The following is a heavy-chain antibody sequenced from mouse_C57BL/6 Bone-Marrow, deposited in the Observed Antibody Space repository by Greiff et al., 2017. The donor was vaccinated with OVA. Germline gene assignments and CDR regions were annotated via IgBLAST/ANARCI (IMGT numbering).Heavy chain of an antibody. CDR1: GYTFTSYW. D-gene: IGHD4-1*01. J-gene: IGHJ3*01. CDR2: IDPSDSYT. Sequence: VQLQQSGAELVRPGTSVKLSCKASGYTFTSYWMHWVKQRPGQGLEWIGVIDPSDSYTNYNQKFKGKATLTVDTSSSTAYMQLSSLTSEDSAVYYCARSGFLGRFAYWGQGTLVTVSA. V-gene: IGHV1-59*01. CDR3: ARSGFLGRFAY.